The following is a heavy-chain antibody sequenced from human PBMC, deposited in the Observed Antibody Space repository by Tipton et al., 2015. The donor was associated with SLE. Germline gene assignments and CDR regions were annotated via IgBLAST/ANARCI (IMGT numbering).Heavy chain of an antibody. CDR3: APGAASGVVDY. V-gene: IGHV3-21*03. CDR2: ISSSSSYI. J-gene: IGHJ4*02. CDR1: GFTFSSYS. D-gene: IGHD3-10*01. Sequence: SLRLSCAASGFTFSSYSMNWVRRAPGKGLEWVSSISSSSSYIYYADSVKGRFTISRDNAKNSLYLQMNSLRAEDTAVYYCAPGAASGVVDYWGQGTLVTVSS.